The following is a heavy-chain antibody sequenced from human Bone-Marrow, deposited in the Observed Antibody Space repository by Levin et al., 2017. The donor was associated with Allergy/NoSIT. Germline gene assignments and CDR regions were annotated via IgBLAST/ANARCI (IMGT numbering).Heavy chain of an antibody. J-gene: IGHJ3*02. CDR2: ISGSGGST. D-gene: IGHD6-13*01. CDR3: AKDSRYDAFDI. Sequence: GESLKISCAASGFTFSSYAMSWVRQAPGKGLEWVSAISGSGGSTYYADSVKGRFTISRDNSKNTLYLQMNSLRAEDTAVYYCAKDSRYDAFDIWGQGTMVTVSS. CDR1: GFTFSSYA. V-gene: IGHV3-23*01.